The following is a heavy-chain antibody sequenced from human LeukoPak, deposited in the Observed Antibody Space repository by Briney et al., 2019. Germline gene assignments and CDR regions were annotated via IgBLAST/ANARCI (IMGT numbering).Heavy chain of an antibody. D-gene: IGHD3-10*01. CDR3: AKDRGPALDY. CDR2: ISYDGSNK. Sequence: PGGSLRLSCVASGFTFSSYGMHWVRQAPGKGLEWVAVISYDGSNKYYADSVKGRFTISRDNSKNTLYLQMNSLRAEDTAVYYCAKDRGPALDYWGQGTLVTVSS. V-gene: IGHV3-30*18. CDR1: GFTFSSYG. J-gene: IGHJ4*02.